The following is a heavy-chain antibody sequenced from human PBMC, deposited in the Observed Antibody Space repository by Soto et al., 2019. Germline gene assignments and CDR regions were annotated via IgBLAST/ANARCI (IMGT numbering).Heavy chain of an antibody. J-gene: IGHJ4*02. V-gene: IGHV1-46*01. D-gene: IGHD1-1*01. CDR1: GFSFSDYF. Sequence: ASVKVSCKASGFSFSDYFMHWVRQAPGQGLEWMGIINPSGDSRNYAQKFQGRVTITRDTSTSTAYMELRSLRSDDTAVYYCARDHPTVVMAPEPIDYWGQGTRVTVSS. CDR2: INPSGDSR. CDR3: ARDHPTVVMAPEPIDY.